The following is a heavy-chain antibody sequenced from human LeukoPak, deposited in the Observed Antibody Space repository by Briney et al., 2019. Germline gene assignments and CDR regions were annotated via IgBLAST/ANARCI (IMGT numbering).Heavy chain of an antibody. V-gene: IGHV3-30*01. Sequence: GRSLRLSCAASGFTFSSYAMHWVRQAPGKGLEWVAVISYDGSNKYYADSVKGRFTTSRDNSKNTLYLQMNSLRAEDTAVYYCARDPRSTAIRIYYYMDVWGKGTTVTVSS. CDR1: GFTFSSYA. J-gene: IGHJ6*03. CDR3: ARDPRSTAIRIYYYMDV. D-gene: IGHD5-18*01. CDR2: ISYDGSNK.